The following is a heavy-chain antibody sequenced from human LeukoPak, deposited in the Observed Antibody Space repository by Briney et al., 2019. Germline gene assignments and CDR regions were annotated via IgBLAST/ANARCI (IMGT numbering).Heavy chain of an antibody. CDR1: GYSFTSYW. D-gene: IGHD2-8*02. Sequence: GESLKISCKGSGYSFTSYWTGWVRQMPGKGLEWMGIIYPGDSDTRYSPSFQGQVTISADKSISTAYLQWSSLKASDTAMYYCARRVGQQRAAGGVAFDIWGQGTMVTVSS. J-gene: IGHJ3*02. V-gene: IGHV5-51*01. CDR2: IYPGDSDT. CDR3: ARRVGQQRAAGGVAFDI.